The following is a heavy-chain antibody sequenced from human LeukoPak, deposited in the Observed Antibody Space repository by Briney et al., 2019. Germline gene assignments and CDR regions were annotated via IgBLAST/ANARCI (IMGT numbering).Heavy chain of an antibody. CDR3: SGGRDIAVAGPGGYDY. D-gene: IGHD6-19*01. CDR1: GFIFSDYH. CDR2: ISPGGDEV. J-gene: IGHJ4*02. V-gene: IGHV3-11*01. Sequence: PGGSLRLSCAASGFIFSDYHMSWIRQAPGKGLEWVSYISPGGDEVYFADSVKGRFTISRDNAKNSLFLQMSSLTAEDTAVYYCSGGRDIAVAGPGGYDYWGQGSLVTVSS.